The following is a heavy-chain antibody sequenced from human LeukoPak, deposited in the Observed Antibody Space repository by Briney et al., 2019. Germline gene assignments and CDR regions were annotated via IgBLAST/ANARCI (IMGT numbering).Heavy chain of an antibody. J-gene: IGHJ4*02. Sequence: SETLSLTCTVSGGSISSISYYWGWIRQPPGKGLEWIGSIYYSGSTYYNPSLKSRITISVDTSKNQFSLKLSSVTAADTAVYYCARRVSDPLKVDYWGQGTLVTVSS. CDR1: GGSISSISYY. CDR3: ARRVSDPLKVDY. D-gene: IGHD3-22*01. V-gene: IGHV4-39*01. CDR2: IYYSGST.